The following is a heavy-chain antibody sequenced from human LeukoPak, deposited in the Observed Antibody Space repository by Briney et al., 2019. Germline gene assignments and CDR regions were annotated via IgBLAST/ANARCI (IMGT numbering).Heavy chain of an antibody. D-gene: IGHD3-10*02. CDR3: AKDRVVRGVMGAGAY. Sequence: PGESLQISCAASGFTFNNYAMTWVRQAPGKGLEWVSTISGGGDNTYYADSVRGRFTISRDNAKNTLHLQMNSLRVEDTAVYYCAKDRVVRGVMGAGAYWGQGTLVTVSS. CDR2: ISGGGDNT. V-gene: IGHV3-23*01. J-gene: IGHJ4*02. CDR1: GFTFNNYA.